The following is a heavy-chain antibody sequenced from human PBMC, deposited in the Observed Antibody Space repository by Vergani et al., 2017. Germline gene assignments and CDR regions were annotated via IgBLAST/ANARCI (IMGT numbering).Heavy chain of an antibody. CDR2: TWYDGNNK. CDR3: ARDLRLLCNRFDP. Sequence: QVQLVESGGGVVQPGRSLRLSCAASGFTFNQYGMHWVRQAPGKGLEWVAVTWYDGNNKQYVDSVKGRFTISRDNSKSTMYLQMNSLRDEDTGVYYCARDLRLLCNRFDPWGQGTLVTVSS. D-gene: IGHD3-10*02. CDR1: GFTFNQYG. J-gene: IGHJ5*02. V-gene: IGHV3-33*01.